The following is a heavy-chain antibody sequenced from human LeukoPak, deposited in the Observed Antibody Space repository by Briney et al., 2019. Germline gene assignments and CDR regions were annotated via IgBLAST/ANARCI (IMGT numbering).Heavy chain of an antibody. D-gene: IGHD2-21*01. CDR3: AREYSGPELKNWFDP. J-gene: IGHJ5*02. CDR2: ISSSSSTI. V-gene: IGHV3-48*04. CDR1: GFTFSSYS. Sequence: PGGSLRLSCAASGFTFSSYSMNWVRQAPGKGLDWVSYISSSSSTIYYADSVKGRFTISRDNAKNSLYLQMNSLSAEDRAVYYCAREYSGPELKNWFDPWGQGTLVTVSS.